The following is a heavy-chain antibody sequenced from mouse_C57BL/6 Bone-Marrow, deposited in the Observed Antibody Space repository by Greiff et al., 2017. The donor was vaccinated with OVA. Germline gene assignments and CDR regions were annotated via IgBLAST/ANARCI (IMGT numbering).Heavy chain of an antibody. Sequence: VQLQQPGAELVKPGASVKMSCKASGFTFTSYCITWVKPRPGQGLAWIGSIYPGSGSTNSNEKLKSKATLTVDTSSSTAYMQLSSLTSEDSAVYYWAYYYGNSSYFDYWGQGTTLTVSS. D-gene: IGHD2-1*01. CDR3: AYYYGNSSYFDY. V-gene: IGHV1-55*01. J-gene: IGHJ2*01. CDR1: GFTFTSYC. CDR2: IYPGSGST.